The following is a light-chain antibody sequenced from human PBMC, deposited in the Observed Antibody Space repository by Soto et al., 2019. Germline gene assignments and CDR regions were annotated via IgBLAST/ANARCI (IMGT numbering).Light chain of an antibody. CDR2: DAS. CDR3: QQRSKPFT. V-gene: IGKV3-11*01. J-gene: IGKJ3*01. CDR1: QSVSSY. Sequence: EIVLTQSPATLSLSPGERATLSCRASQSVSSYLAWYQQKPGQAPRLLIYDASNRATGIPARFSGSGSGTDFSLTSNRLEPEAIAVYYCQQRSKPFTFGPGNQVAIK.